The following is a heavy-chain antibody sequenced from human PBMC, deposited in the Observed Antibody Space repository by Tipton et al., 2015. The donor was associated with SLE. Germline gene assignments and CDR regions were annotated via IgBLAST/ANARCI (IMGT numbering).Heavy chain of an antibody. Sequence: TLSLTCAVPGGSISTYYWSWIRLPAGKGLEWIGRVSTTGNNNNNPSLKSRVTMSVDTSKNQVSLKLASVTAADTAVYYCARDGSVSPLDVWGQGTSVVVSS. V-gene: IGHV4-4*07. CDR2: VSTTGNN. D-gene: IGHD5/OR15-5a*01. J-gene: IGHJ3*01. CDR3: ARDGSVSPLDV. CDR1: GGSISTYY.